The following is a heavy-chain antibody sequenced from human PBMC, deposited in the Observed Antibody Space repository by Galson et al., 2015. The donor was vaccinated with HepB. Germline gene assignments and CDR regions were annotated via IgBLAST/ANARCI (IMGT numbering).Heavy chain of an antibody. J-gene: IGHJ4*02. V-gene: IGHV4-59*01. CDR2: IDDSGST. CDR3: ARSVSGSSPFEY. D-gene: IGHD3-10*01. Sequence: ETLSLTCTVSGGSISSYYWNWIRQPPETGLEWIGNIDDSGSTNYNPSLKSRVTISVDTSRNQFSLKLSSVSAADTAVYYCARSVSGSSPFEYWGLGTLVTVSS. CDR1: GGSISSYY.